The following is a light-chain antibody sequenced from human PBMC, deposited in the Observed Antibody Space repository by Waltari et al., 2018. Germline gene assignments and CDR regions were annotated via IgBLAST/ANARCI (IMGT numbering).Light chain of an antibody. Sequence: EVVLTQSPATLSLSPGERANLPCRASQSVSTYLAWYQQRPGQAPRLLIYDASNRAAGIPARFSGSGSGTDFTLTISSLEPEDFAVYYCQQRSNWPPFTFGGGTKVEIK. CDR1: QSVSTY. J-gene: IGKJ4*01. CDR3: QQRSNWPPFT. CDR2: DAS. V-gene: IGKV3-11*01.